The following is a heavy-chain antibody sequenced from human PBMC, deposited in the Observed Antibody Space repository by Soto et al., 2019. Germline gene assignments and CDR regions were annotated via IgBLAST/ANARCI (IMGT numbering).Heavy chain of an antibody. CDR3: AREDRDRETGLVPAAIDGMDV. J-gene: IGHJ6*02. CDR1: GGTFSRYS. V-gene: IGHV1-69*08. D-gene: IGHD2-2*01. Sequence: QVQLVQSGAEVKKPGSSVKVSCKASGGTFSRYSITWVRQAPGHGLEWIGRIIPIFGIASYAQKFQGRVTITADEPTGXAXRXXSSLRSDDTAVYYCAREDRDRETGLVPAAIDGMDVWGQGTTVTVSS. CDR2: IIPIFGIA.